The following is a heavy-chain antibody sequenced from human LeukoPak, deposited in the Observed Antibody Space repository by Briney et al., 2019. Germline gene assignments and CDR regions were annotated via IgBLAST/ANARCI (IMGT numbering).Heavy chain of an antibody. CDR2: ISGSGGST. V-gene: IGHV3-23*01. CDR3: AKDSYGDYGYGYFDL. D-gene: IGHD4-17*01. Sequence: PGGSLRLSCAASGFTFSSYAMSWVRQAPGKGLEWVSAISGSGGSTYYADSVKGRFTISRDNSKNTLYLQMNSLRAEDTAVYYCAKDSYGDYGYGYFDLWGRGTLVTVSS. CDR1: GFTFSSYA. J-gene: IGHJ2*01.